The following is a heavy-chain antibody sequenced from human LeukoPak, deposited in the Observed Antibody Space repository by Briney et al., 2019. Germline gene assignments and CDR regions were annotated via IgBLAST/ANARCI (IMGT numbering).Heavy chain of an antibody. D-gene: IGHD6-19*01. CDR3: TTDQGVAGSNWFDP. CDR2: IRSRLYGGTP. J-gene: IGHJ5*02. Sequence: QSGGSLRLSCAASGFTFSSHGMHWVRQAPGKGLEWVGFIRSRLYGGTPEYAASVKGRFTISRDDSKNTLYLQMNSLKTEDTAVYYCTTDQGVAGSNWFDPWGQGTLVTVSS. V-gene: IGHV3-49*04. CDR1: GFTFSSHG.